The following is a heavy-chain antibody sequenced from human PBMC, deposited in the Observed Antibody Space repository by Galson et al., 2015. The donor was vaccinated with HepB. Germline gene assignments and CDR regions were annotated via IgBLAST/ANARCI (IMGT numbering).Heavy chain of an antibody. Sequence: SVKVSCKASGYTFTSYDINWVRQATGQGLEWMGWMNPNSGNTGYAQKFQGRVTMTRNTSISTAYMELSRLRSEDTAVYYCASRGYSSPWYYYGMDVWGQGTTVTVSS. CDR2: MNPNSGNT. CDR1: GYTFTSYD. J-gene: IGHJ6*02. CDR3: ASRGYSSPWYYYGMDV. D-gene: IGHD6-13*01. V-gene: IGHV1-8*01.